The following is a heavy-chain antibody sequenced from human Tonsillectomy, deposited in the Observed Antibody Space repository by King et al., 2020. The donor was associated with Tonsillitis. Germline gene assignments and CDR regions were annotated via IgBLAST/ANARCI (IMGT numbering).Heavy chain of an antibody. CDR3: ARTERNYYDSSGYYIYFDY. Sequence: VQLVESGTEVKKPGSSVKVSCTASGGTFSNYAISWVRQAPGQGLEWVGGIIPIFGTTNYAQKFQGRVTITADESTSTAYMELSSLRSEDTAVYYCARTERNYYDSSGYYIYFDYWGQGTLVTVSS. CDR2: IIPIFGTT. D-gene: IGHD3-22*01. V-gene: IGHV1-69*01. CDR1: GGTFSNYA. J-gene: IGHJ4*02.